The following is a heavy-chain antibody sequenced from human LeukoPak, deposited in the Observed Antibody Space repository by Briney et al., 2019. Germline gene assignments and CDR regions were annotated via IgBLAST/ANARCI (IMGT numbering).Heavy chain of an antibody. J-gene: IGHJ6*03. CDR2: INHSGGT. Sequence: SETLSLTCAVYGGSFSGYYWSWIRQPPGKGLEWIGEINHSGGTNYNPSLKSRVTISVDTSKNQFSLKLSSVTAADTAVYYCARGELRYFDWLSERYYMDVWGKGTTVTVSS. CDR1: GGSFSGYY. CDR3: ARGELRYFDWLSERYYMDV. D-gene: IGHD3-9*01. V-gene: IGHV4-34*01.